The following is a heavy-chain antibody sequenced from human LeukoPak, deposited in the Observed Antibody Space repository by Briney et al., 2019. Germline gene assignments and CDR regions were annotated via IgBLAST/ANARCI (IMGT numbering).Heavy chain of an antibody. CDR1: GGSFSGYY. D-gene: IGHD3-10*01. CDR2: INHSGST. V-gene: IGHV4-34*01. J-gene: IGHJ4*02. CDR3: ARGGKLTMLRGVIDY. Sequence: SETLSLTCAVYGGSFSGYYWSWIRQPPGKGLEWIGEINHSGSTNYNPSLKSRVTISVDTSKNRFSLKLSSVTAADTAVYYCARGGKLTMLRGVIDYWGQGTLVTVSS.